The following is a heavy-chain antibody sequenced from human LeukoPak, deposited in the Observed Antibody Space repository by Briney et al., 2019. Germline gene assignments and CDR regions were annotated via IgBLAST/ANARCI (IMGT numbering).Heavy chain of an antibody. CDR2: IITIFGTA. CDR3: ARDSSGYYYDLFDY. D-gene: IGHD3-22*01. CDR1: GGTFSSYA. V-gene: IGHV1-69*05. Sequence: SVKVSCKASGGTFSSYAISWVRQAPGQGLEWMGGIITIFGTANYAQKFQGRVTITTDESTSTAYMGLSSLRSEDTAVYYCARDSSGYYYDLFDYWGQGTLVTVSS. J-gene: IGHJ4*02.